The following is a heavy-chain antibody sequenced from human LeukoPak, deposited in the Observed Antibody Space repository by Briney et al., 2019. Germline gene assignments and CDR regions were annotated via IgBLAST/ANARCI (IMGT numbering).Heavy chain of an antibody. CDR2: IIPIFGTA. J-gene: IGHJ4*02. D-gene: IGHD3-22*01. CDR1: GGTFSSYA. V-gene: IGHV1-69*13. CDR3: ARGNHYYDSSGHDY. Sequence: SVKVSCKASGGTFSSYAISWVRQAPGQGLEWMGGIIPIFGTANYAQKFQGGVTITADESTSTAYMELSSLRSEDTAVYYCARGNHYYDSSGHDYWGQGTLVTVSS.